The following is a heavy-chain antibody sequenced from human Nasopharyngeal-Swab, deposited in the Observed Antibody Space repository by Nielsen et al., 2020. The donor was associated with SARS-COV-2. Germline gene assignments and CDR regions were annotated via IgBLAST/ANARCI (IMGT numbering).Heavy chain of an antibody. Sequence: VRQAPGKGLEWVSVIYSGGSTYYADSVKGRFTISRDNSKNTLYLQMNSLRAEDTAVYYCASISPHDSSGYGRNLWGQGTLVTVSS. D-gene: IGHD3-22*01. J-gene: IGHJ4*02. V-gene: IGHV3-66*01. CDR3: ASISPHDSSGYGRNL. CDR2: IYSGGST.